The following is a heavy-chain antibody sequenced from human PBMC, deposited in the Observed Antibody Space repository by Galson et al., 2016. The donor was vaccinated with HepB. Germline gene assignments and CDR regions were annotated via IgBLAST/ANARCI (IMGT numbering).Heavy chain of an antibody. CDR1: GFTFRKSW. D-gene: IGHD3-16*01. J-gene: IGHJ3*02. CDR3: ARDPFGRGGYGAFDI. CDR2: INQDGNVE. Sequence: SLRLSCAASGFTFRKSWMTWVRQAPGKGLEWVADINQDGNVEKYADFVKGRFSISRDNAKNSLNLQIYSLRVGDTAVYYCARDPFGRGGYGAFDIWGQGTRVTVSS. V-gene: IGHV3-7*03.